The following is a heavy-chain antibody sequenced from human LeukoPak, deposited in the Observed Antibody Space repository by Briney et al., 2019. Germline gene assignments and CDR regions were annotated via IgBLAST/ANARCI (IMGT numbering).Heavy chain of an antibody. Sequence: GASVKVSCKASGYTFTSYYMHWVRQAPGQGLEWMGTINPSGGSTSYAQKFKGRVTLTRDTSTSTVYMELSSLRSEDTAVYYCARPRGRSGSSHLFDYWGQGTLVTVSS. V-gene: IGHV1-46*01. CDR2: INPSGGST. D-gene: IGHD3-10*01. CDR3: ARPRGRSGSSHLFDY. CDR1: GYTFTSYY. J-gene: IGHJ4*02.